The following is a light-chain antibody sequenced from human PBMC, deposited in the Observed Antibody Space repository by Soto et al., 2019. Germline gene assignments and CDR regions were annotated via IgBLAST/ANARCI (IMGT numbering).Light chain of an antibody. CDR1: QDIGNP. Sequence: DIQMTQSPSSLSASIGDRVTITCHASQDIGNPLNWYQQKSGKAPNLLIYDVHRLGAGVPPRFSGSSSRRNFRLTFNALQREDSATYCCPQFGGVPLTFGGGTTVEIK. J-gene: IGKJ4*01. V-gene: IGKV1-33*01. CDR3: PQFGGVPLT. CDR2: DVH.